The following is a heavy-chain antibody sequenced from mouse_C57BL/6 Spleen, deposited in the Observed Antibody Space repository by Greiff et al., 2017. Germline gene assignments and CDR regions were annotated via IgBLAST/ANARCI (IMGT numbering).Heavy chain of an antibody. V-gene: IGHV5-4*01. J-gene: IGHJ1*03. CDR2: ISDGGSYT. D-gene: IGHD1-1*01. CDR1: GFTFSSYA. CDR3: ARGHITTVVATNWYFDV. Sequence: EVQLVESGGGLVKPGGSLKLSCAASGFTFSSYAMSWVRQTPEKRLAWVATISDGGSYTYYPANVKGRFTISRDNAKNNLYLQMSHLKSEDTAMYYCARGHITTVVATNWYFDVWGTGTTVTVSS.